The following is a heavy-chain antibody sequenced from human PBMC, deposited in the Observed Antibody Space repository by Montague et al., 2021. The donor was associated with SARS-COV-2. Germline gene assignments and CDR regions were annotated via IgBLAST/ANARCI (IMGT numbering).Heavy chain of an antibody. D-gene: IGHD2-21*02. Sequence: SETLSLTCAVYGGSFSGYYWSWIRQPPGKGLEWIGEINHSGSTNXXPSLKSRVTISVDTSKNQFSLKLSSVTAADTAVYYCARGSWHIVVVTAIRDGYYGMDVWGQGTTVTVSS. CDR1: GGSFSGYY. V-gene: IGHV4-34*01. CDR2: INHSGST. CDR3: ARGSWHIVVVTAIRDGYYGMDV. J-gene: IGHJ6*02.